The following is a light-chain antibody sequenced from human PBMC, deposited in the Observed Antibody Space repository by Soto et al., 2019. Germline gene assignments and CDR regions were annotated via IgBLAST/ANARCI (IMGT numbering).Light chain of an antibody. CDR1: SSDVGGYNH. J-gene: IGLJ1*01. CDR2: EVS. Sequence: QSAVTQPASVSGSPGQSITISCTGTSSDVGGYNHVSWYQQHPGKAPKLMIYEVSNRPSGVSNRFSGSKSGNTASLTISGRQAEDESDYYCSSYTSSSTYVFGTGTKLTVL. V-gene: IGLV2-14*01. CDR3: SSYTSSSTYV.